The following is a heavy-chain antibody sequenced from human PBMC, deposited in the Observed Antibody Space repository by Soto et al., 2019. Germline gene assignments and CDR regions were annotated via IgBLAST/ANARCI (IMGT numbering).Heavy chain of an antibody. V-gene: IGHV1-69*06. CDR3: ASAPIVVVTGALDYSYDMDV. D-gene: IGHD2-2*01. CDR2: IIPMLGTA. J-gene: IGHJ6*02. Sequence: QVQLVQSGAEVKKPGSSVKVSCKASGGTFSSYAISWVRQAPGQGLEWMGGIIPMLGTANYAQKFQGRGTITADKPTTTAYTELSSLRSEDTAVYYCASAPIVVVTGALDYSYDMDVWSQGTTVTVSS. CDR1: GGTFSSYA.